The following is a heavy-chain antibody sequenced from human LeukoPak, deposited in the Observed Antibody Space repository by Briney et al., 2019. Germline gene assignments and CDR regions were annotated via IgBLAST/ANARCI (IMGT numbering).Heavy chain of an antibody. V-gene: IGHV3-30-3*01. CDR1: GFTFTIYA. D-gene: IGHD1-14*01. CDR2: TDGSNK. Sequence: GGSLRLSCAVSGFTFTIYAVHWVRQAPGKGLEWVAVTDGSNKYYADSVKGRFTISSDNSKNTLYLQMNSLRGEDTAVYYCAKDLIAGPPDYFDYWGQETLVTVSS. CDR3: AKDLIAGPPDYFDY. J-gene: IGHJ4*02.